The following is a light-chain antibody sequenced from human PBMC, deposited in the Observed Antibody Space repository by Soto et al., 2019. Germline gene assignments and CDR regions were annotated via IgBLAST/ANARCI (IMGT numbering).Light chain of an antibody. CDR3: PQSYSTPYT. Sequence: DIQMTQSPTSLSLSVGDRVIITCRASQSISNFLHWYQQKPGRAPKPLIYASSRFQSGVPSRFSGSGSGTDVTLPISSLQPEDFATYYCPQSYSTPYTFGQGTKLQIK. V-gene: IGKV1-39*01. CDR2: ASS. CDR1: QSISNF. J-gene: IGKJ2*01.